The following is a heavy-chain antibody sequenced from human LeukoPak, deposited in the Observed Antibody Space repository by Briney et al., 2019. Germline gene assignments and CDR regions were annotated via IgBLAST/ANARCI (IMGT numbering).Heavy chain of an antibody. Sequence: GGSLRLSCATSGFTVSSNCMSWVRQAPGKGLEWVSVIYSGGSTYYADSVKGRFTISRDNAKKSLYLQMNSLRAEDTAVYYCANLNLIPGEDYFDYWGQGTLVSVSS. D-gene: IGHD2-21*01. CDR2: IYSGGST. CDR3: ANLNLIPGEDYFDY. CDR1: GFTVSSNC. V-gene: IGHV3-66*01. J-gene: IGHJ4*02.